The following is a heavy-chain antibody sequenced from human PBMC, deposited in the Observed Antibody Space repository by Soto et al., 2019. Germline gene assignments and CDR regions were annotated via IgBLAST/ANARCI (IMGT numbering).Heavy chain of an antibody. Sequence: ASVKVSCKASGYTFTSYYMHWVRQAPGQGLEWMGRINPSSGSTSYAQKLQGRVAMTTDTSTSTAYMELRSLRSDDTAVYYCARELGATAAPYYYYYGMDVWGQGTTVTVSS. CDR1: GYTFTSYY. J-gene: IGHJ6*02. D-gene: IGHD1-26*01. V-gene: IGHV1-46*01. CDR3: ARELGATAAPYYYYYGMDV. CDR2: INPSSGST.